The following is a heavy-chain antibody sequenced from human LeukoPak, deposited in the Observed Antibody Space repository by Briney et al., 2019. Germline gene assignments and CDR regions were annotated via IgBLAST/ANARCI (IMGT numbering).Heavy chain of an antibody. CDR2: ISARGGTK. CDR3: AKRGPRKEFDY. J-gene: IGHJ4*02. CDR1: GFTFSDYS. V-gene: IGHV3-23*01. Sequence: GGSLRLSCAASGFTFSDYSMNWIRQSPGKGLEWLSYISARGGTKYYADSVKGRFNISRDNSKNTIYLQMNSLRAEDTAVYYCAKRGPRKEFDYWGQGTLVTVSS.